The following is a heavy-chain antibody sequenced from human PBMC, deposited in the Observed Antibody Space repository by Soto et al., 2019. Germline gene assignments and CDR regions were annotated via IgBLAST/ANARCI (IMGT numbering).Heavy chain of an antibody. J-gene: IGHJ4*02. D-gene: IGHD6-6*01. CDR2: IYYTGSS. CDR3: ARDPRGKSSSWDDDY. V-gene: IGHV4-59*01. Sequence: NPSETLSLTCTVSGGSISSYYWSWIRQPPGKGLEWIGYIYYTGSSEYNPSLKSRVTISVDTSKNQFSLKLTSVTAADTAVYYCARDPRGKSSSWDDDYWSQGTLVTVSS. CDR1: GGSISSYY.